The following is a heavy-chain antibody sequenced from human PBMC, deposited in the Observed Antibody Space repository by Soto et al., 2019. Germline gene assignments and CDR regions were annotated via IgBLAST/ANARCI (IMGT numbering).Heavy chain of an antibody. CDR2: INSDGSST. CDR1: GFTFSSYW. J-gene: IGHJ3*02. V-gene: IGHV3-74*01. CDR3: ARSRYNWNRDAFDI. Sequence: GGSLRLSCAASGFTFSSYWMHWVRQAPGKGLVWVSRINSDGSSTSYADSVKGRFTISRDNAKNTLYLQMNSLRAEDTAVYYCARSRYNWNRDAFDIWGQGTMVTVSS. D-gene: IGHD1-20*01.